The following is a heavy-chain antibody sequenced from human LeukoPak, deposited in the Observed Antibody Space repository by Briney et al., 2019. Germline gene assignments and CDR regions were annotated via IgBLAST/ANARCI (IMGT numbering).Heavy chain of an antibody. V-gene: IGHV4-34*01. CDR2: INHSGST. CDR3: ARGLVAAILDY. D-gene: IGHD6-13*01. CDR1: GGSFSGYY. J-gene: IGHJ4*02. Sequence: PSETLSLTCAVYGGSFSGYYWSWIRQPPGKGLEWIGEINHSGSTNYNPSLKSRVTISVDTSKNQFSLMLSSVTAADTAVYYCARGLVAAILDYWGQGTLVTVSS.